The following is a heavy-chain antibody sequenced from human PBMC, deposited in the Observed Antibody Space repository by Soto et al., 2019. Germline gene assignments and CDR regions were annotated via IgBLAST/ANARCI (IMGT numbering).Heavy chain of an antibody. V-gene: IGHV4-31*03. CDR2: IYYIGST. D-gene: IGHD4-17*01. CDR1: GGSISSGGYY. CDR3: ARSTQSTVTTFDS. Sequence: QVQLQESGPGLVKPSQTLSLTCTVSGGSISSGGYYWSWIRQHPGKGLEWIGYIYYIGSTYYNPSLKRRVTISVDTSKNQFALKLRSGIAADTAVYYCARSTQSTVTTFDSWGQGTLVTVSS. J-gene: IGHJ5*01.